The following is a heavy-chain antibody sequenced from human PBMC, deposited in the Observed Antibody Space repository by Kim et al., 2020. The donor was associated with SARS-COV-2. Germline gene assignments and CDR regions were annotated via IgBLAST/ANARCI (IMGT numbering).Heavy chain of an antibody. J-gene: IGHJ2*01. CDR1: GGSISSGGYY. CDR3: ARDLVAYGHWYFDL. CDR2: IYYSGST. V-gene: IGHV4-31*03. Sequence: SETLSLTCTVSGGSISSGGYYWSWIRQHPGKGLEWIGYIYYSGSTYYNPSLKSRVTISVDTSKNQFSLKLSSVTAADTAVYYCARDLVAYGHWYFDLWGRGTLVTVSS. D-gene: IGHD5-12*01.